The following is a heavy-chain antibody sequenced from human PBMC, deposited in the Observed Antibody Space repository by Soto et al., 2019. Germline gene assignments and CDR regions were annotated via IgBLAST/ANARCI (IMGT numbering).Heavy chain of an antibody. Sequence: QVQLVESGGGVVQPGRSLRLSCAASGFTFSNYGMHWVGQAPGKGVEWVAVIWNDGTNKYYVDSVRGRFTISRDDSKNTLYLEMNSLRAEDTGVYYCAKDMAAAAHQGDAFDIWGLGTMVSVSA. CDR1: GFTFSNYG. CDR2: IWNDGTNK. J-gene: IGHJ3*02. V-gene: IGHV3-33*03. D-gene: IGHD6-13*01. CDR3: AKDMAAAAHQGDAFDI.